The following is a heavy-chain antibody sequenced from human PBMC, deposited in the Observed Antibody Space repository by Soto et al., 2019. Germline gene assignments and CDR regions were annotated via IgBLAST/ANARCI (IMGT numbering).Heavy chain of an antibody. Sequence: QLQESGPGLVKPSETLSLTCTVSGGSISSFYWSWIRQPAGKGLEWIGRIYTSGITNYNPSLKSRVTLSLDTSKNQFSLKLRSETAADTAVYYCARVGMVGTVLGSWFDAWGQGTLVTVSS. CDR3: ARVGMVGTVLGSWFDA. J-gene: IGHJ5*02. V-gene: IGHV4-4*07. CDR1: GGSISSFY. D-gene: IGHD6-19*01. CDR2: IYTSGIT.